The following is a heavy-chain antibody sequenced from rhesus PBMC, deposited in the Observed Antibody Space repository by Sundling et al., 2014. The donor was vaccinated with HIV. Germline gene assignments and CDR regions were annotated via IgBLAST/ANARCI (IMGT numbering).Heavy chain of an antibody. J-gene: IGHJ4*01. V-gene: IGHV4-173*01. CDR3: ASPWNSWSGFDY. CDR2: ISGSDGNT. D-gene: IGHD6-13*01. CDR1: GGSISNNY. Sequence: QVQLQESGPGVVKALETLSLTCAVSGGSISNNYWSWIRQSPGKGLEWIGRISGSDGNTDYNPSLKSRVTISTDTSKNQFSLKLTSVTAADTAVYYCASPWNSWSGFDYWGQGVLVAVSS.